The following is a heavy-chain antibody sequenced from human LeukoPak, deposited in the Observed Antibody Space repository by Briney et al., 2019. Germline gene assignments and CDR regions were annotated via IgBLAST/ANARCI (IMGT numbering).Heavy chain of an antibody. CDR3: ARQHTAWYVDS. Sequence: KPSETLSLTCAVYGESFSGYYWSWIRQPPGKGLTWIGEINHSGTTNYNPSLKSRVTISQDTSKSQFSLMLSSVTAADTAVYYCARQHTAWYVDSWGQGILVTVSS. J-gene: IGHJ4*02. V-gene: IGHV4-34*01. CDR2: INHSGTT. CDR1: GESFSGYY. D-gene: IGHD2-21*02.